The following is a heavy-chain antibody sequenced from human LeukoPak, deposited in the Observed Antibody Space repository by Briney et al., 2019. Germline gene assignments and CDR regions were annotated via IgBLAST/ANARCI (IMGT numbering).Heavy chain of an antibody. J-gene: IGHJ4*02. V-gene: IGHV1-3*01. Sequence: GASVKVSCKASGYTFTSYAMHWVRQAPGQRLEWMGWINAGNGNTKYSQKFQGRVTITRDTSASTDYMELSSLRSEDTAVYYCARPLSITMVRGVIIRPFDYWGQGTLVTVSS. D-gene: IGHD3-10*01. CDR2: INAGNGNT. CDR3: ARPLSITMVRGVIIRPFDY. CDR1: GYTFTSYA.